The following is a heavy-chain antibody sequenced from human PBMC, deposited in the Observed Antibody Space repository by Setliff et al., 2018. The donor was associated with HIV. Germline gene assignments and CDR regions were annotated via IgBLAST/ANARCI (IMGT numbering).Heavy chain of an antibody. J-gene: IGHJ4*02. D-gene: IGHD3-16*01. CDR2: IKSDGTEK. CDR1: GFSFNNYY. V-gene: IGHV3-7*03. CDR3: ARDLRPLAAITFGGVDY. Sequence: PGGSLRLSCIASGFSFNNYYMTWVRQAPGKGLEWVGNIKSDGTEKNYGDSVQGRFTISRDNAKTSLYLQMNSLRVEDTALYYCARDLRPLAAITFGGVDYWGQGTLVTVSS.